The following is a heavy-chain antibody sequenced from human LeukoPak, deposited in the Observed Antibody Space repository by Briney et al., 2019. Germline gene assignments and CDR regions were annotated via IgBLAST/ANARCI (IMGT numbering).Heavy chain of an antibody. D-gene: IGHD1-26*01. CDR1: GGSFNDYY. Sequence: PSETLSLTCAVYGGSFNDYYWSWVRQPPGKGLEWIGEIYHSGSTNYNPSLESRVTISVDKSQNQFSLKLNSVTAADTAMYYCARALSVNYGFDYWGQGTLVTVSS. CDR3: ARALSVNYGFDY. J-gene: IGHJ4*02. V-gene: IGHV4-34*01. CDR2: IYHSGST.